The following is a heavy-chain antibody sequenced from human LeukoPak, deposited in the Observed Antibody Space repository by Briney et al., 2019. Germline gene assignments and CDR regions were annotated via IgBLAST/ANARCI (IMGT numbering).Heavy chain of an antibody. CDR1: GFTFSSYD. J-gene: IGHJ4*02. CDR3: ARWGGDYYDSSGYPIDY. CDR2: IGTAGDT. V-gene: IGHV3-13*01. Sequence: GGSLRLSCAASGFTFSSYDMHWVRQPTGKGLGWVSAIGTAGDTYYSHSVKGRFTISRDNAKNSLYLQMNSLRAEDTAVYYCARWGGDYYDSSGYPIDYWGQGTLVTVSS. D-gene: IGHD3-22*01.